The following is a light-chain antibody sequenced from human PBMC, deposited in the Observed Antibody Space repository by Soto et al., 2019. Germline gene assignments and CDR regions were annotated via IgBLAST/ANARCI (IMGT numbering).Light chain of an antibody. J-gene: IGKJ2*01. CDR1: QSVSSSY. V-gene: IGKV3-20*01. CDR2: GAS. Sequence: EVVLTQSPGTLSLSPGERATLSCRASQSVSSSYLAWYQQKPGQAPRLLIYGASSRATGIPDRFSGSGSGTDFTLTISRLKTEDFAVYYCQQYGSSGMYTFGQGNKLEIK. CDR3: QQYGSSGMYT.